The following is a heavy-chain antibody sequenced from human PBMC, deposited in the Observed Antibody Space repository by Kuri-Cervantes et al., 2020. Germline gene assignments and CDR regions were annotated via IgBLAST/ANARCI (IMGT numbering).Heavy chain of an antibody. V-gene: IGHV4-34*01. J-gene: IGHJ6*03. D-gene: IGHD3-10*01. CDR1: GGSFSGYY. CDR3: ARTPARVTMVQGVINYYYYMDV. CDR2: INHSGST. Sequence: GSLRLSCAVYGGSFSGYYWSWIRQPPGKGLGWIGEINHSGSTNYNPSLKSRVTISVDTSKNQFSLKLSSVTAADTAVYYCARTPARVTMVQGVINYYYYMDVWGKGTTVTVSS.